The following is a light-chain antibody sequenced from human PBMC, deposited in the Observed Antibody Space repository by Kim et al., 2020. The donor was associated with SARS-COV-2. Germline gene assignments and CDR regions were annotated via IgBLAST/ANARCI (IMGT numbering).Light chain of an antibody. Sequence: VYAGQTASITCSGDKLGDKYACWYQQKPGQSPVLVIYQDSKRPSGIPERFSGSNSGNTATLTISGTQAMDEADYYCQAWDRTTVVFGGGTQLTVL. J-gene: IGLJ2*01. CDR1: KLGDKY. CDR3: QAWDRTTVV. CDR2: QDS. V-gene: IGLV3-1*01.